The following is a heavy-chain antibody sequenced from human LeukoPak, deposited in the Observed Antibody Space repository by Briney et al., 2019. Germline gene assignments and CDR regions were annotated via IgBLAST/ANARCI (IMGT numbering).Heavy chain of an antibody. CDR2: ISSSSSYI. J-gene: IGHJ4*02. V-gene: IGHV3-21*01. D-gene: IGHD5-18*01. CDR1: GFTLSSYS. CDR3: ARNKKGDRYTYGHDY. Sequence: GGSLRLSCAASGFTLSSYSMNWVRQAPGKGLEWVSSISSSSSYIYYADSVKGRFTISRDNAKNSLYLQMNSLRAEDTAVYYCARNKKGDRYTYGHDYWGQGTLVTVSS.